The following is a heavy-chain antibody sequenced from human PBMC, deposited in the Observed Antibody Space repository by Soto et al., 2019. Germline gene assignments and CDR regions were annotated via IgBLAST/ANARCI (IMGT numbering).Heavy chain of an antibody. CDR3: ARDPYSYDSRGYFSGYFHH. V-gene: IGHV1-3*01. CDR2: INGGNGQT. D-gene: IGHD3-22*01. J-gene: IGHJ1*01. CDR1: GYTFSSYA. Sequence: QVHLVQSGSEVKKPGASVTVSCKASGYTFSSYALHWVCQAPGQTLEWMGWINGGNGQTKYSQKFQGRVTFTRDTSASTAYLDLSSLRSEDTAVYYCARDPYSYDSRGYFSGYFHHWGQGTQVTVSS.